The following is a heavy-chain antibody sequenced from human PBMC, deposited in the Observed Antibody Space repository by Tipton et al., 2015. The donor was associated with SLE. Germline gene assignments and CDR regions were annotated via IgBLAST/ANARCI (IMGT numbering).Heavy chain of an antibody. CDR2: INYSGNT. CDR1: GGSVSSGGYY. D-gene: IGHD6-19*01. V-gene: IGHV4-39*02. Sequence: TLSLTCTVSGGSVSSGGYYWTWIRQPPGKGLEWIAEINYSGNTNYNPSLKSRVTISIDTSKKHFSLRLSSVTAADTAVYYCARARQWLVGDYWGQGTPVIVSS. CDR3: ARARQWLVGDY. J-gene: IGHJ4*02.